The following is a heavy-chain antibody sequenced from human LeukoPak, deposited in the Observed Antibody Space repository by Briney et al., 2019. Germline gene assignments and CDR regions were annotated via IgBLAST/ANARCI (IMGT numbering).Heavy chain of an antibody. CDR1: GYTFIGYY. V-gene: IGHV1-46*03. D-gene: IGHD3-22*01. CDR2: INPSGGST. Sequence: ASVKVSCKASGYTFIGYYMHWVRQAPGQGLEWMGIINPSGGSTNYAQKFQGRVTMTRDTSTSTVYMELSSLRSEDTAVYYCARDFINYDSSGYYGDYWGQGTLVTVSS. J-gene: IGHJ4*02. CDR3: ARDFINYDSSGYYGDY.